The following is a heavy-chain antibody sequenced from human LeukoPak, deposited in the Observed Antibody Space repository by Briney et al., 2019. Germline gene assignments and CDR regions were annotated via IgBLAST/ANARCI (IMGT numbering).Heavy chain of an antibody. V-gene: IGHV4-59*01. J-gene: IGHJ5*02. CDR3: VKDNGRWFDP. CDR1: GGSMRSNY. Sequence: LETLSLTCTVSGGSMRSNYWSLIRQPPGKGLEWIGNIYYSGSTNYNPSLKSRVTISIDPSKNQFSLKLSSVTAADTAIYYCVKDNGRWFDPWGQGTLVIVSS. CDR2: IYYSGST. D-gene: IGHD1-26*01.